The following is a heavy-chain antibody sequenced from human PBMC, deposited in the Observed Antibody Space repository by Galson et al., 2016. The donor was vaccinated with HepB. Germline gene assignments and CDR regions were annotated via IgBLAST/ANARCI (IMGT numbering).Heavy chain of an antibody. Sequence: SLRLSCAASGFTFSDYAMNWVRQAPGKGLEWISFIAARSTTIYYADSVKGRFSIYRDNAKNSLYLEMHSLRAGDTAVYHCVRDRVYGSFDFWGQGTLVTVSS. CDR2: IAARSTTI. J-gene: IGHJ4*02. V-gene: IGHV3-48*01. CDR1: GFTFSDYA. CDR3: VRDRVYGSFDF. D-gene: IGHD3-10*01.